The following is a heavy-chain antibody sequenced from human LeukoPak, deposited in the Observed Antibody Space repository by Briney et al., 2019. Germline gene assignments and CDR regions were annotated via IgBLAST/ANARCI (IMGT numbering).Heavy chain of an antibody. CDR3: AKVVTDY. Sequence: PGGSLRLSCAAPGFTFSSYAMSWVRQAPGNGLEWVSAISGSVGSTYYAACVKGRFTISRDNSKITLYLQMNSLRAEDTAEYYCAKVVTDYWGQGTLVTVSS. CDR1: GFTFSSYA. V-gene: IGHV3-23*01. J-gene: IGHJ4*02. CDR2: ISGSVGST.